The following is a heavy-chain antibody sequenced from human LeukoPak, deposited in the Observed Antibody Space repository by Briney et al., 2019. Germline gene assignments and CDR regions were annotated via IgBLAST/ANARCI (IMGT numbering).Heavy chain of an antibody. J-gene: IGHJ4*02. Sequence: GASVKVSCKASGYTFTGYYMHWVRQAPGQGLEWMGWINPNSGGTNYAQKFQGRVTMTRDTSISTAYMELSRLRSDDTAVYYCARANYDSSPSNYFDYWGQGTLVTVSS. CDR1: GYTFTGYY. CDR3: ARANYDSSPSNYFDY. D-gene: IGHD3-22*01. V-gene: IGHV1-2*02. CDR2: INPNSGGT.